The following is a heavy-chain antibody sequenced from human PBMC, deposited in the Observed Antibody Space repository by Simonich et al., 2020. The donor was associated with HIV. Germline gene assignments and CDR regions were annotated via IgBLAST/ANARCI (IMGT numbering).Heavy chain of an antibody. CDR1: GASISSSSYY. Sequence: QLQLQESGPGLVKPSETLSLTCTVSGASISSSSYYWGWIRQPPGKGLEWIGSIYYSGSTYYNPSLKSRVTISVESSKNQFSLKLSSVTAADTAVYYCARAGYSGYDFDYWGQGTLVTVSS. D-gene: IGHD5-12*01. CDR2: IYYSGST. V-gene: IGHV4-39*01. J-gene: IGHJ4*02. CDR3: ARAGYSGYDFDY.